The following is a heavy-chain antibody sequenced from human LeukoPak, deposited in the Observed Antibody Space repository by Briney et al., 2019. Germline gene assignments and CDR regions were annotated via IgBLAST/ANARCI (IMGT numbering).Heavy chain of an antibody. D-gene: IGHD6-19*01. Sequence: ASVKVSCKASGYTFTSYAMNWVRQAPGQGLEWMGWINTNTGNPTYAQGFTGRFVFFLDTSVSTAYLQISSLKAEDTAVYYCAREVSSGWWKNFDYWGQGTLVTVSS. CDR1: GYTFTSYA. CDR2: INTNTGNP. V-gene: IGHV7-4-1*02. CDR3: AREVSSGWWKNFDY. J-gene: IGHJ4*02.